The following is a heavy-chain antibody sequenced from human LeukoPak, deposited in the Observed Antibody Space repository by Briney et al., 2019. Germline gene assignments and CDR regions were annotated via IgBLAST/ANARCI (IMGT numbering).Heavy chain of an antibody. D-gene: IGHD3-22*01. Sequence: GRSLRLSCAASGFTFGSYGMHWVRQAPGKGLEWVAVISYDGSNKYYADSVKGRFTISRDNSKNTLYLQMNSLRAEDTAVYYCAKAGNRRITMIVVVILHYWGQGTLVTVSS. CDR1: GFTFGSYG. V-gene: IGHV3-30*18. J-gene: IGHJ4*02. CDR2: ISYDGSNK. CDR3: AKAGNRRITMIVVVILHY.